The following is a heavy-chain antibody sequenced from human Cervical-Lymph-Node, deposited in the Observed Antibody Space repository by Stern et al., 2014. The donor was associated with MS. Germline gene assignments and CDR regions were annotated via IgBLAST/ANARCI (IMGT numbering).Heavy chain of an antibody. J-gene: IGHJ4*02. V-gene: IGHV3-23*04. CDR1: EFTFSAYS. D-gene: IGHD4-23*01. Sequence: EVQLVQSGGGLVQPGGSLRLSCAASEFTFSAYSMTWVRQAPEKGLEWVAPIISSGGVTYYADSVKGRFTISRDNSKNTLILQMKSLRAEDTAVYFCAKVAYSGNAFDYWGQGTLVIVSS. CDR2: IISSGGVT. CDR3: AKVAYSGNAFDY.